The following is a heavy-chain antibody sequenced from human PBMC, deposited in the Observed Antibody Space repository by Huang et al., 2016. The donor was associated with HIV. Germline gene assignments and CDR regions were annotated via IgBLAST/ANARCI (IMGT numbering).Heavy chain of an antibody. CDR2: ISAHKGNT. D-gene: IGHD6-13*01. CDR3: ARDVPGSSWEFDY. V-gene: IGHV1-18*01. CDR1: GYTFTRYG. J-gene: IGHJ4*02. Sequence: QVQLVQSGAEVKKPGASVKVSCKASGYTFTRYGISWVRQAPGQGLEWMGWISAHKGNTNYAQKFQGRVTMTTDTSTSTADMELRSLISDDTVVYYCARDVPGSSWEFDYWGQGTLVTVSP.